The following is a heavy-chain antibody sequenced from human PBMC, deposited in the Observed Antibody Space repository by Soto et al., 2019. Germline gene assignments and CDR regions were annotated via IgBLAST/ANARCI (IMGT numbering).Heavy chain of an antibody. CDR2: INPNNGGT. V-gene: IGHV1-2*02. Sequence: QVRLVESGADVKRPGASVNVSCKASGYTFTDYYMHWVRQAPGHGLEWLGWINPNNGGTAYARKFQGRDAMTRDTSISTAYMVLTSLTSDDTAVYYCVRLRPIDQTRTSDQVDYWGQGALVTVSS. D-gene: IGHD1-7*01. CDR3: VRLRPIDQTRTSDQVDY. J-gene: IGHJ4*02. CDR1: GYTFTDYY.